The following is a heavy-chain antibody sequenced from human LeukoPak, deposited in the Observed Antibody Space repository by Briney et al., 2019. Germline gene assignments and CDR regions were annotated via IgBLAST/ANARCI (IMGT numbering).Heavy chain of an antibody. D-gene: IGHD3-10*01. J-gene: IGHJ4*02. CDR1: GYTLTELS. CDR2: FDPEDGET. V-gene: IGHV1-24*01. Sequence: ASVKVSCKVSGYTLTELSTHWVRQAPGKGLEWMGGFDPEDGETIYAQKFQGRVTMTEDTSTDTAYMELSSLRSGDTAVYYCATFNLWFGELVPAWVDYWGQGTLVTVSS. CDR3: ATFNLWFGELVPAWVDY.